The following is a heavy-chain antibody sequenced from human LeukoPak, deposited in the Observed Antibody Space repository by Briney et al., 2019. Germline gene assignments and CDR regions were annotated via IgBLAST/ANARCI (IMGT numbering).Heavy chain of an antibody. D-gene: IGHD3-9*01. J-gene: IGHJ5*02. CDR3: ARGSRYDILTGYSNWFDP. CDR2: IYTSGST. CDR1: GGSISSGGYY. V-gene: IGHV4-61*02. Sequence: SETLSLTCAVSGGSISSGGYYWSWIRQPAGKGLEWIGRIYTSGSTNYNPSLKSRVTISVDTSKNQFSLKLSSVTAAGTAVYYCARGSRYDILTGYSNWFDPWGQGTLVTVSS.